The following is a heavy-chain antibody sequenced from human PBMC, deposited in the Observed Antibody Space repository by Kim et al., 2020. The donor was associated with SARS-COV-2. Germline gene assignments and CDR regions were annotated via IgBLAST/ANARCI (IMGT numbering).Heavy chain of an antibody. CDR2: IYYSGST. CDR1: GVSISSYY. CDR3: ARVALGYCTSTSCHKGFDP. D-gene: IGHD2-2*01. Sequence: SETLSLTCTVSGVSISSYYWSWIRQPPGKGLEWIGYIYYSGSTNYNPSLKSRLTISVDTSKNQFSLKLSSVTAADTAVYYCARVALGYCTSTSCHKGFDPWGQGTLVTVSS. J-gene: IGHJ5*02. V-gene: IGHV4-59*01.